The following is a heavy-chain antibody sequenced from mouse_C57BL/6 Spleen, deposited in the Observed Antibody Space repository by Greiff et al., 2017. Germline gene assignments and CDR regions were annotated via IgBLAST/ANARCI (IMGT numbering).Heavy chain of an antibody. CDR3: AYGSSGAMDY. D-gene: IGHD1-1*01. V-gene: IGHV1-76*01. J-gene: IGHJ4*01. CDR2: IYPGSGNT. Sequence: VQLQQSGAELVRPGASVKLSCKASGYTFTDYYINWVKQRPGQGLEWIARIYPGSGNTYYNEKFKGKATLTAEKSSSTAYMQLSSLTSEDSAVYFCAYGSSGAMDYWGQGTSVTVSS. CDR1: GYTFTDYY.